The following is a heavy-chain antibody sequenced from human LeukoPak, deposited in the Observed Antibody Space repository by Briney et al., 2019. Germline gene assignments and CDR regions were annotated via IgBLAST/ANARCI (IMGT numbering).Heavy chain of an antibody. J-gene: IGHJ6*04. CDR2: ISGSGGSS. V-gene: IGHV3-23*01. Sequence: GGSLRLSCAASGFTFSSHGMSWVRQAPGKGLEWVSAISGSGGSSFYADSVKGRFTISRDNAKNSLYLQMNSLRAEDTAVYYCAELGITMIGGVWGKGTTVTISS. CDR1: GFTFSSHG. CDR3: AELGITMIGGV. D-gene: IGHD3-10*02.